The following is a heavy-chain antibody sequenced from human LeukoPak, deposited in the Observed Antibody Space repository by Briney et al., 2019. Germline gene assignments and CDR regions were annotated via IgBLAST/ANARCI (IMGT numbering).Heavy chain of an antibody. CDR3: AKGGPQQLVFDY. CDR2: ISGSGGST. CDR1: GYSISSGYY. Sequence: PSETLSLTCAVSGYSISSGYYWGWIRQPPGKGLEWVSAISGSGGSTYYADSVKGRFTISRDNSKNTLYLQMNSLRAEDTAVYYCAKGGPQQLVFDYWGQGTLVTVSS. D-gene: IGHD6-13*01. J-gene: IGHJ4*02. V-gene: IGHV3-23*01.